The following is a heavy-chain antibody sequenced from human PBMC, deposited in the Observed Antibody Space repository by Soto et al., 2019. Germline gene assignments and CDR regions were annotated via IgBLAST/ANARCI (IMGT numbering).Heavy chain of an antibody. V-gene: IGHV4-59*06. CDR2: IYYSGST. CDR3: ARWPQLEPRFDY. J-gene: IGHJ4*02. Sequence: SETLSLTCPVSGGSISSYYWSWIRQHPGKGLEWIGYIYYSGSTYYNPSLKSRVTISVDTSKNQFSLKLSSVTAADTAVYYCARWPQLEPRFDYWGQGTLVTVSS. D-gene: IGHD1-1*01. CDR1: GGSISSYY.